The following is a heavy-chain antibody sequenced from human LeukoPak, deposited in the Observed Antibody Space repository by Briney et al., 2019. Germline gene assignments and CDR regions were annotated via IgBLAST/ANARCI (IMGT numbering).Heavy chain of an antibody. CDR2: IYYSGST. CDR1: GGSISSYY. V-gene: IGHV4-59*01. CDR3: AREIPAKRTFDY. Sequence: SETLSLTCTVSGGSISSYYWSWIRQPPGKGLEWIGYIYYSGSTNYNPSLKSRVTISVDTSKNQFSLKLSSVTAADTAVYYCAREIPAKRTFDYWGQGTPVTVSS. D-gene: IGHD2-21*01. J-gene: IGHJ4*02.